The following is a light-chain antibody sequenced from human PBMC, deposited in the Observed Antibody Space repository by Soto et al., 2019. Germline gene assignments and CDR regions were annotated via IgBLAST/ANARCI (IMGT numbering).Light chain of an antibody. CDR1: SSEVGSYNL. Sequence: QSVLTQPASVSGSPGQSITISCTGTSSEVGSYNLVSWYQQHPGKAPKLMIYEVSKRPSGVSGRFSGSKSGNTASLTISGLQTEDEADYYCCSYAGSSTYAVFGGGTQLTVL. V-gene: IGLV2-23*02. J-gene: IGLJ7*01. CDR3: CSYAGSSTYAV. CDR2: EVS.